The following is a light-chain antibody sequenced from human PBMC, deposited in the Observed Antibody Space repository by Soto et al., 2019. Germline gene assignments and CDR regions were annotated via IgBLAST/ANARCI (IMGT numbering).Light chain of an antibody. CDR1: STDFVSYNR. CDR2: EVS. Sequence: QSALTQPPSVSGSPGQSVTISCTGTSTDFVSYNRVSWYQQPPGTAPKLMIYEVSKRPSGVPDRFSGSKSGNTASLTISGLQAEDEADYYCSLYTSENAYVFGTGTKVTAL. J-gene: IGLJ1*01. CDR3: SLYTSENAYV. V-gene: IGLV2-18*01.